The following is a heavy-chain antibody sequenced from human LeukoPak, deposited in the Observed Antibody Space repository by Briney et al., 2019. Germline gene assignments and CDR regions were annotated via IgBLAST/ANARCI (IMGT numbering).Heavy chain of an antibody. J-gene: IGHJ4*02. CDR1: GGSISSSSAY. D-gene: IGHD6-6*01. V-gene: IGHV4-39*07. CDR3: ARVEDRSSFIDD. Sequence: SETLSLTCTVSGGSISSSSAYWGWIRQPPGKGLEWIGSIYYSGSTYYNPSLKSRVTISVDTSKNQFSLNLSSVTAADTAIYYCARVEDRSSFIDDWGKGTLVTVSS. CDR2: IYYSGST.